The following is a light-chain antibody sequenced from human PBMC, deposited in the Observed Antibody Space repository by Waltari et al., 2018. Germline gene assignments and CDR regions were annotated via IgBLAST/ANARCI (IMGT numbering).Light chain of an antibody. CDR1: QSITKRY. CDR2: GAS. J-gene: IGKJ2*01. CDR3: QQYGSSVMYT. Sequence: VLTQSPGTLSLSPGERATFSCRASQSITKRYFAWYQQKPGQAPRLLIYGASSRAPGIPDRFSGSGSGTDFTLTISRLKPEDFAVYYCQQYGSSVMYTFGQGTKLEIK. V-gene: IGKV3-20*01.